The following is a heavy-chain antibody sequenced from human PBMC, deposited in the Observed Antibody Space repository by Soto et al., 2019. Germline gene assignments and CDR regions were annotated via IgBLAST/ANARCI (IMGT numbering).Heavy chain of an antibody. Sequence: ESGPTLVNPPQTLTLTCTFSGFSLNTYGMRVSWLRQPPGKALEWLARIDWDDDKFYSTSLKTRLTISKGTSENQVVLTMTNMDPVDKATXYCARSPIVEVVTAFDYWGQGTLVTVSS. V-gene: IGHV2-70*04. CDR1: GFSLNTYGMR. J-gene: IGHJ4*02. CDR2: IDWDDDK. CDR3: ARSPIVEVVTAFDY. D-gene: IGHD3-3*01.